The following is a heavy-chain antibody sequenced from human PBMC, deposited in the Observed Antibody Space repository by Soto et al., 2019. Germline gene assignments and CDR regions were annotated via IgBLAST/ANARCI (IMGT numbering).Heavy chain of an antibody. CDR2: IYYSGST. CDR1: GGSISSYY. V-gene: IGHV4-59*01. CDR3: ARDRLNWFDP. J-gene: IGHJ5*02. Sequence: SETLSLTCTVSGGSISSYYWSWIRQPPGKGLEWIGYIYYSGSTNYNPSLKSRVTISVDTSKNQFSLKLSSVTAADTAVYYCARDRLNWFDPWGQGTLVTVSS.